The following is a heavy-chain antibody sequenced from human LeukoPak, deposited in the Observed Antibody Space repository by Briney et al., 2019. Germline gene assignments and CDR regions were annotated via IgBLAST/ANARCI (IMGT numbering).Heavy chain of an antibody. D-gene: IGHD2-15*01. V-gene: IGHV1-18*01. CDR2: TSAHSGDT. CDR3: ARDAGGYYYYYMDV. CDR1: GYTFISYG. J-gene: IGHJ6*03. Sequence: ASVKVSCKATGYTFISYGFSWVRQAPGQGLEWMGWTSAHSGDTIYAQKFQDRVTMTTDTSTSTAYMEMRSLRSDDTAVYYCARDAGGYYYYYMDVWGKGTTVTVSS.